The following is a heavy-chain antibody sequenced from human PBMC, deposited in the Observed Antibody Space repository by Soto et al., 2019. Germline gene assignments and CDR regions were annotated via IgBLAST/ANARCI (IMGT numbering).Heavy chain of an antibody. J-gene: IGHJ4*02. CDR2: ISVSADNT. V-gene: IGHV3-23*01. D-gene: IGHD1-1*01. Sequence: PGGSLRLSCAGSGFSLGSYPMSWARQAPGKGLQWVSSISVSADNTYYADSVRGRFNISRDSSKRTLYLQMNSLRAEDTAVYYCAKDGIRGTRMDHWGQGTPVTVS. CDR3: AKDGIRGTRMDH. CDR1: GFSLGSYP.